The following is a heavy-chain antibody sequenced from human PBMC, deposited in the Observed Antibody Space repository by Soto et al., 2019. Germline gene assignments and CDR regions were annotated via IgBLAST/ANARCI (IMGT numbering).Heavy chain of an antibody. D-gene: IGHD3-10*01. Sequence: PGGSLRLSCALSGFTFSSYGMHWVRQAPGKGLEWVAVIWYDGSNKYYADSVKGRFTISRDNSKNTLYLQMNSLRAEDTAVYYCARDAHGSGSRRLDYWGQGTLVTVSS. V-gene: IGHV3-33*01. CDR1: GFTFSSYG. CDR3: ARDAHGSGSRRLDY. CDR2: IWYDGSNK. J-gene: IGHJ4*02.